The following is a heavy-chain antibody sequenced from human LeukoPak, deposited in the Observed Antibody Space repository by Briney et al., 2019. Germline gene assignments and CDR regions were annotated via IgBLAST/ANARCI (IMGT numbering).Heavy chain of an antibody. CDR1: GGSISSYY. CDR2: IFNTGSA. J-gene: IGHJ5*02. D-gene: IGHD3-10*01. Sequence: SETLSLTCTVSGGSISSYYWSWIRQPPGKGLDWIAHIFNTGSANYNPSLKSRVTISIDTSKNQFSLKLTSLTAADTAFYYCARVKLANEGRFGEFDPWGQGTLVTVSS. V-gene: IGHV4-59*01. CDR3: ARVKLANEGRFGEFDP.